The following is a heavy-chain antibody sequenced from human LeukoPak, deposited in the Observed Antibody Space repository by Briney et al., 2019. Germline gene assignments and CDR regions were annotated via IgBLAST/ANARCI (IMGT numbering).Heavy chain of an antibody. V-gene: IGHV3-66*02. D-gene: IGHD3-9*01. CDR2: IYSGGST. Sequence: GGSLRLSCAASGFTFSSYWMHWVRQAPGKGLEWVSVIYSGGSTYYADSVKGRFTISRDNSKNTLYLQMNSLRAEDTAVYYCAKDLGYDILTGYYDYWGQGTLVTVSS. CDR1: GFTFSSYW. CDR3: AKDLGYDILTGYYDY. J-gene: IGHJ4*02.